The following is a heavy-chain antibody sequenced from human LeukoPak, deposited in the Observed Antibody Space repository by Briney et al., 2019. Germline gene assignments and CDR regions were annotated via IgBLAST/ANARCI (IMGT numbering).Heavy chain of an antibody. J-gene: IGHJ4*02. CDR2: IDPNSGGT. V-gene: IGHV1-2*02. CDR1: GYTFTSFY. CDR3: ARGAGTSWFDY. D-gene: IGHD6-13*01. Sequence: ASVKVSCKASGYTFTSFYMHWVRQAPGQGLEWMGWIDPNSGGTNFAQKFQGRITMTRDTSITTAYMELSRLTPDDTAVYYCARGAGTSWFDYWGQGSLVIVSS.